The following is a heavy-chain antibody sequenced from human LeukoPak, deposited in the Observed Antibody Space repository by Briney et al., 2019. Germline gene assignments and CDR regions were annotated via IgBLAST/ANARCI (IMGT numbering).Heavy chain of an antibody. J-gene: IGHJ4*02. Sequence: ASVKVSCKASGYTFTGYYMHWVRQAPGQGLEWMGWINPNSGGTNYAQKFQGRVTMTRDTSISTAYMELSRLRSGDTAVYYCARARPDIVVVPADLDYWGQGTLVTVSS. CDR1: GYTFTGYY. D-gene: IGHD2-2*01. V-gene: IGHV1-2*02. CDR2: INPNSGGT. CDR3: ARARPDIVVVPADLDY.